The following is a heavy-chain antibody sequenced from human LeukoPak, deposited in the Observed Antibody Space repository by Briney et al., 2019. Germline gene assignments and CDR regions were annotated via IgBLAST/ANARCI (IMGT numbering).Heavy chain of an antibody. D-gene: IGHD5-18*01. J-gene: IGHJ4*02. V-gene: IGHV3-64*02. CDR2: ISGSGGST. CDR3: ARGGGYSYGYPFDY. CDR1: GFIFSSYV. Sequence: PGGSLRLSCSASGFIFSSYVMYWVRQAPGKGLEYVSAISGSGGSTYYADSMKGRFTISRDNSKNTLYLQMGSLRAEDMAVYYCARGGGYSYGYPFDYWGQGTLVTVSS.